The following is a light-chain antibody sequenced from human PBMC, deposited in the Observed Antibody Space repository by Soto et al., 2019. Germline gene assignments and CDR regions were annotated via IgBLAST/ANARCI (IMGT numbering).Light chain of an antibody. Sequence: DIQMTQSPSSLSASVGDRVTITCRASQSIASFLNWLQLKPGKAPKVLIYGASTLQSGVPSRFSGSGSGTDFTLTISTLQPEDSALYVCQQGYSPLLTFGGGTRVEIK. CDR1: QSIASF. J-gene: IGKJ4*01. CDR3: QQGYSPLLT. V-gene: IGKV1-39*01. CDR2: GAS.